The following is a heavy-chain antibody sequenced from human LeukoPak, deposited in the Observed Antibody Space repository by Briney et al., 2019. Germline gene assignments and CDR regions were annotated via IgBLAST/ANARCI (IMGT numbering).Heavy chain of an antibody. V-gene: IGHV3-11*01. D-gene: IGHD4-11*01. CDR3: ARRTYSNYFFDY. J-gene: IGHJ4*02. CDR2: ISGSGDSK. CDR1: GFTFSDYY. Sequence: PGGSLRLSCAASGFTFSDYYMTWIGQAPGKGLEWLSYISGSGDSKFYADSVKGRFTISRDNAKNSLYLQMNSLRAEDTAVYYCARRTYSNYFFDYWGQGTLVTVSS.